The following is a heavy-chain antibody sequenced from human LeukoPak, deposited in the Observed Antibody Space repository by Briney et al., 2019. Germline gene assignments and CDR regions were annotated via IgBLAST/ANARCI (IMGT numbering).Heavy chain of an antibody. J-gene: IGHJ4*02. Sequence: SETLSLTCAVSGSSISSSNWWGWIRQPPGKGLEWIGYIYYSGSTYYNPSLKSRVTMSVDTSKNQFSLKLSSVTAVDTAVYYCARISEGYSYLSFFDYWGQGALVTVSS. CDR3: ARISEGYSYLSFFDY. V-gene: IGHV4-28*01. CDR1: GSSISSSNW. CDR2: IYYSGST. D-gene: IGHD5-24*01.